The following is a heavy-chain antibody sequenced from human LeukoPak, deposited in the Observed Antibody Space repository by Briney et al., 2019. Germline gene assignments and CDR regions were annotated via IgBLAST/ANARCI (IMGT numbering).Heavy chain of an antibody. CDR1: GFTFSSYG. CDR2: ISYDGSNK. V-gene: IGHV3-30*18. J-gene: IGHJ4*02. D-gene: IGHD4-17*01. CDR3: AKERDYGDYSFDY. Sequence: PGGSLRLSCAASGFTFSSYGMHWVRQAPGKGLEWVAVISYDGSNKYYADPVKGRFTISRDNSKNTLYLQMNSLRAEDTAVYYCAKERDYGDYSFDYWGQGTLVTVSS.